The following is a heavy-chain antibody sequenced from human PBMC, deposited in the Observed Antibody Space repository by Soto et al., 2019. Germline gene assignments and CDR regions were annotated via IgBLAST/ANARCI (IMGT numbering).Heavy chain of an antibody. V-gene: IGHV1-18*01. D-gene: IGHD1-26*01. CDR3: ALQGGGYTTEYYYYGMDV. J-gene: IGHJ6*02. CDR2: ISAYNGNT. CDR1: GYTFTSDG. Sequence: ASVKVSCKASGYTFTSDGISWVRQAPGQGLEWMGWISAYNGNTNYAQKLQGRVTMTTDTSTSTAYMELRSLRSDDTAVYYCALQGGGYTTEYYYYGMDVWGQGTTVTVSS.